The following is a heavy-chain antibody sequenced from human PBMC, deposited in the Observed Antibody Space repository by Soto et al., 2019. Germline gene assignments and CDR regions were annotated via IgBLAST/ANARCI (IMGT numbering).Heavy chain of an antibody. J-gene: IGHJ5*02. CDR1: GGSISSSSYY. D-gene: IGHD2-15*01. Sequence: LSLTCTVSGGSISSSSYYWGWIRQPPGKGLEWIGSIYYSGSTYYNPSLKSRVTISVDTSKNQFSLKLSSVTAADTAVYYCARLGCSGGSCPFDPWGQGTLVTVSS. V-gene: IGHV4-39*01. CDR3: ARLGCSGGSCPFDP. CDR2: IYYSGST.